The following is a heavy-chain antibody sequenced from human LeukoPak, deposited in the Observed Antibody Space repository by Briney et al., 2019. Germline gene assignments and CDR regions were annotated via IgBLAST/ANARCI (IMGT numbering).Heavy chain of an antibody. D-gene: IGHD2-2*01. CDR2: ISGSGGST. V-gene: IGHV3-23*01. CDR1: GFTFSSYA. Sequence: PGGSLRLSCAASGFTFSSYAMSWVRQAPGKGLEWVSAISGSGGSTYYADSVKGRFTISRDNSKNTLYLRMNSLRAEDTAVYYCAKSNLGYCSSTSCYVRVYYFDYWGQGTLVTVSS. CDR3: AKSNLGYCSSTSCYVRVYYFDY. J-gene: IGHJ4*02.